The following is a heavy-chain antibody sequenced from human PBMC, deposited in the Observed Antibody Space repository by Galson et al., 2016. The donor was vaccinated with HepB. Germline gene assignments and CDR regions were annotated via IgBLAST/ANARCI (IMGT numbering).Heavy chain of an antibody. D-gene: IGHD2-2*01. CDR1: GFTLTEARTG. V-gene: IGHV2-26*01. J-gene: IGHJ4*02. CDR3: ARSPSCSDTSCYFPKKTFDY. CDR2: ISSNDAK. Sequence: PALVKPTQTLTLTCTVSGFTLTEARTGVSWIRQPPGKALEWLAHISSNDAKSYSTSLRNRLTISRDTSKNQVVLTITDMDPSETALYFCARSPSCSDTSCYFPKKTFDYWGRGTLVTVSS.